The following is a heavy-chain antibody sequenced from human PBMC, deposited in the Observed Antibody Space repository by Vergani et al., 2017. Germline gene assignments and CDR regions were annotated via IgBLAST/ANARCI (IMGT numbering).Heavy chain of an antibody. D-gene: IGHD2-8*01. J-gene: IGHJ4*02. Sequence: EVQLLESGGGLVQPGGSLRLSCAASGFTFTNFAMTWVRQAPGEGLEWVSGISGSGGFTYYADSVKGRFTISRDNAKNSLHLQMNNLRAEDTAVYYCARQSRDVFCTNGVCPLGYWGQGALVTVSS. CDR1: GFTFTNFA. CDR2: ISGSGGFT. V-gene: IGHV3-23*01. CDR3: ARQSRDVFCTNGVCPLGY.